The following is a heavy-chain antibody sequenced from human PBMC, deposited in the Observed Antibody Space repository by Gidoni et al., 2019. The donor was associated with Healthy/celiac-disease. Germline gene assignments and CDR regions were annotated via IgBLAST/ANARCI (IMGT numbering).Heavy chain of an antibody. D-gene: IGHD6-19*01. CDR3: SRAGYSSGSLDP. CDR1: GFTFSNAW. CDR2: IKSKTDGGTT. V-gene: IGHV3-15*01. J-gene: IGHJ5*02. Sequence: EVQLVESGGGLVKPGGSLRLSCAASGFTFSNAWMSWVRQAPGKGLEWVGRIKSKTDGGTTDYAAPVKGRFTISRDDSKNTLYLQMNSLKTEDTAVYYCSRAGYSSGSLDPWGQGTLVTVSS.